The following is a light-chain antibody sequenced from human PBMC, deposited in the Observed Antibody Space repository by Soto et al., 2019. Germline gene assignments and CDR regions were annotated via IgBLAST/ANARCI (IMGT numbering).Light chain of an antibody. J-gene: IGKJ4*01. CDR2: GAS. CDR1: QSFSSSY. Sequence: EIVLTQSPGTLSLSPGERDTLSCRASQSFSSSYLAWYQQKPGQAPRLLIYGASSRATGIPDRFSGSGSGTDFTLTISRLEPEDFAVYYCQQCASSPLTFGGGTKVDIK. V-gene: IGKV3-20*01. CDR3: QQCASSPLT.